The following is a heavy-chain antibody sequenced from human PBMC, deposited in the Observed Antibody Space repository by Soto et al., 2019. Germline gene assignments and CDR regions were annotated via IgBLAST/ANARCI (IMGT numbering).Heavy chain of an antibody. D-gene: IGHD3-16*01. CDR1: GGSISSYY. CDR2: IYYSGST. Sequence: QVQLQESGPGLVKPSETLSLTCSVSGGSISSYYWSWIRQPPGKGLEWIGFIYYSGSTSYNPSLKIRVTLSVDTSKNRFPLKLNSVSAADTAVYYCARGWGNGDYYYYGLDVWGQGTTVTVSS. V-gene: IGHV4-59*01. CDR3: ARGWGNGDYYYYGLDV. J-gene: IGHJ6*02.